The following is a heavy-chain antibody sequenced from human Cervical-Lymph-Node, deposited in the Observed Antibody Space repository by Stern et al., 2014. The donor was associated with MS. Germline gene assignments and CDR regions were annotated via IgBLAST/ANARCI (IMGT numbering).Heavy chain of an antibody. D-gene: IGHD3-16*01. CDR3: SRDFDVLTSGMDV. Sequence: EVQLEESGGGLVKSGGSLRLSCAASGFIFRRYDMNWVRQAPGKGLEWVSSISSSAINIHYADSVKGRFTISRDNAKNSLYLQMSSLRAEDTAVYYCSRDFDVLTSGMDVWGHGTTVTVSS. J-gene: IGHJ6*02. V-gene: IGHV3-21*01. CDR2: ISSSAINI. CDR1: GFIFRRYD.